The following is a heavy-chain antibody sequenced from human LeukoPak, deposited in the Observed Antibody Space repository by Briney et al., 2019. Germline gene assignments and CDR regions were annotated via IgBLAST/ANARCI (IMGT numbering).Heavy chain of an antibody. D-gene: IGHD1-26*01. CDR1: VGSFRSCG. CDR2: ITDMFRTG. J-gene: IGHJ5*02. CDR3: AEINLVEEGGRFVNWLDP. V-gene: IGHV1-69*05. Sequence: AGVTVSRKASVGSFRSCGVSWVRQAPAQGLEWMGGITDMFRTGNYAQKFQGRVTITTDESTRTAYMELSSLTFEATAVYYCAEINLVEEGGRFVNWLDPWGQGTLVTVSS.